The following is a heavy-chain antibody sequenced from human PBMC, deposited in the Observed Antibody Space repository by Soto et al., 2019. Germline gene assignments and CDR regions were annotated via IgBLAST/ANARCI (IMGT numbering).Heavy chain of an antibody. V-gene: IGHV5-51*01. D-gene: IGHD3-3*01. J-gene: IGHJ6*02. CDR3: ARPIRHYDSRSNTYYHYGLDV. Sequence: GESLKISCKGSDYSFNTYWIAWVRQMPGKGLEWLRIIYPGDSDTRYSPSFQGQVTISADKSISTAHLQWSSLKASATAMYYSARPIRHYDSRSNTYYHYGLDVWGQGTTVTVSS. CDR2: IYPGDSDT. CDR1: DYSFNTYW.